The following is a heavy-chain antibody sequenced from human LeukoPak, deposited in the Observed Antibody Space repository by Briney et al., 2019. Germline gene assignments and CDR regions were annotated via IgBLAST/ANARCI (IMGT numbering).Heavy chain of an antibody. CDR3: AREKRSWRTRTTNAFDI. D-gene: IGHD1-14*01. CDR2: IYHSGST. Sequence: PSETLSPTGAVSGGCISSSNWWGWVRQPPGKGLEWIGEIYHSGSTNYNPSLKSRATISVDKSKNQFSLKLPSVTAADTALYYCAREKRSWRTRTTNAFDIWGQGTMVTVSS. CDR1: GGCISSSNW. V-gene: IGHV4-4*02. J-gene: IGHJ3*02.